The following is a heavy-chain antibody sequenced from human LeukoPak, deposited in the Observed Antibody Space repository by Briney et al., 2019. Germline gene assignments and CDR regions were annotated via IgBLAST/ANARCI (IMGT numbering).Heavy chain of an antibody. D-gene: IGHD3-10*01. Sequence: GGSLRLSCAASGFTLSSYAMSWVRQAPGKGLEWVSAISGSGGSTYYADSGKGRFTISRDNSQNTLYLQMNSLRAEDTAVYYCATAITMVRGVLPFDYWGQGTLVTVSS. CDR1: GFTLSSYA. V-gene: IGHV3-23*01. CDR3: ATAITMVRGVLPFDY. J-gene: IGHJ4*02. CDR2: ISGSGGST.